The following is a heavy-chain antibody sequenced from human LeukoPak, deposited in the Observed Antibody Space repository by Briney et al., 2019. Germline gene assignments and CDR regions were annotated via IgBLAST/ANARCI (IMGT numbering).Heavy chain of an antibody. Sequence: PGGSLRLSCAASGFTFSTYEMNWVRQAPGKGLEWVSYISSSGSTIYYADSVKGRFTISRDNAKNSLYLQMNSLRVEDTAVHYCARDRWLLHDYWGQGTLVTVSS. CDR3: ARDRWLLHDY. V-gene: IGHV3-48*03. CDR2: ISSSGSTI. J-gene: IGHJ4*02. D-gene: IGHD1-26*01. CDR1: GFTFSTYE.